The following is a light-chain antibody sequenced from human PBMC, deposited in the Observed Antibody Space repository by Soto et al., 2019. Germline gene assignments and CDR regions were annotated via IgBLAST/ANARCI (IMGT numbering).Light chain of an antibody. J-gene: IGLJ2*01. CDR1: SSDLGAYKY. Sequence: QSALTQPASVSGSPGQSVTISCTGTSSDLGAYKYVSWYQQHPGKAPKLLIYEVGYRPSGVSDRFSGSKSGNTASLTISGLQAEDEADYYCSSYTTSSTLIFGGGTQLTVL. CDR2: EVG. V-gene: IGLV2-14*01. CDR3: SSYTTSSTLI.